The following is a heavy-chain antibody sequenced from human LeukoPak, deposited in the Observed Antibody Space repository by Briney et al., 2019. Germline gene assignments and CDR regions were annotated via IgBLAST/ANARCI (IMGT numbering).Heavy chain of an antibody. CDR2: IYSGGST. D-gene: IGHD2-15*01. V-gene: IGHV3-53*01. Sequence: GGSLRLSCAASGFTVSSNYMSWVRQAPGMGLEWVSVIYSGGSTYYADSVKGRFTISRDNSKNTLYLQMNSLRAEDTAVYYCARDSRRYCSGGSCDYYGMDVWGKGTTVTVSS. CDR3: ARDSRRYCSGGSCDYYGMDV. CDR1: GFTVSSNY. J-gene: IGHJ6*04.